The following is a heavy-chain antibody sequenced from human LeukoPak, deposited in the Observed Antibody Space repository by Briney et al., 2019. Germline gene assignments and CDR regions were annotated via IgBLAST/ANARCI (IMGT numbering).Heavy chain of an antibody. CDR1: GGSFSGYY. CDR3: ARSSRTGTFSY. D-gene: IGHD6-13*01. J-gene: IGHJ4*02. Sequence: PSETLSLTCAVYGGSFSGYYWSWIRQPPGKGLEWIGSVYYGRSPYFNPSLESRATISVDTSKNHFSLKMSSVTAADTAVYYCARSSRTGTFSYWGQGTLVTVSS. CDR2: VYYGRSP. V-gene: IGHV4-34*01.